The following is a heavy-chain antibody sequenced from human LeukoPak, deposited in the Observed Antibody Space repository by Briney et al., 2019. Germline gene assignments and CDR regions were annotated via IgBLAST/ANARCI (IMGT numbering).Heavy chain of an antibody. J-gene: IGHJ6*02. Sequence: PSETLSLTCTVSGGSISSSSYYWGWIRQPPGQGLEWIGSIYYSGSTYYNPSLKSRVTISVDTSKNQFSLKLSSVTAADTAVYHCARQVVVPAAMMGYYYYYGMDVWGQGTTVTVSS. CDR1: GGSISSSSYY. D-gene: IGHD2-2*01. CDR2: IYYSGST. V-gene: IGHV4-39*01. CDR3: ARQVVVPAAMMGYYYYYGMDV.